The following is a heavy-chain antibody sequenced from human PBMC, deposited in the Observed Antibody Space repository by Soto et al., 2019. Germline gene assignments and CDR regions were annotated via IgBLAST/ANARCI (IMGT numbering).Heavy chain of an antibody. J-gene: IGHJ6*02. CDR2: ITSSSSSI. CDR1: GFTFSSYS. CDR3: ARDRFYYDFWSGMDV. D-gene: IGHD3-3*01. V-gene: IGHV3-48*02. Sequence: GGSLRLSCAASGFTFSSYSMNWVRQAPGKGLEWVSYITSSSSSIHYADSVKGRFTISRDNAKNSLYLQMNSLRDEDTAVYYCARDRFYYDFWSGMDVWGQGTTVTVSS.